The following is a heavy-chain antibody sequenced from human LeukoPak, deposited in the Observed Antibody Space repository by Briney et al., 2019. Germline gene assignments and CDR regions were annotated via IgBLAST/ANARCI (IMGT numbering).Heavy chain of an antibody. D-gene: IGHD1-26*01. CDR1: GFSFSSYY. Sequence: GGSLRLSCAASGFSFSSYYMSWVRQAPSKGLEWVALINPDGSERYYVDSVKGRFTISRDDSKNTLYLQMNSLRAEDAAVYYCTKDYIGGAATMFDCWGQGTLVTVSS. CDR2: INPDGSER. J-gene: IGHJ4*02. CDR3: TKDYIGGAATMFDC. V-gene: IGHV3-7*03.